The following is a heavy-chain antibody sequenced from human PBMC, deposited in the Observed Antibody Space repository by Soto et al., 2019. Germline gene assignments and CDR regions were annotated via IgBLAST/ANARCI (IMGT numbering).Heavy chain of an antibody. V-gene: IGHV3-30*18. CDR2: ISYDGTNK. CDR1: GFTFNSYA. Sequence: QVQLVESGGGVVQPGRSLRLSCAASGFTFNSYAMHWVRQAPGKGLEWVAVISYDGTNKYYGDSVKGRFTISRDNSKNTVYLQRNRLRAEDTAEYSCAKDQCGYEPLHSSGWYCHYYYSGMDVWGQGTTVTVSS. D-gene: IGHD6-19*01. CDR3: AKDQCGYEPLHSSGWYCHYYYSGMDV. J-gene: IGHJ6*02.